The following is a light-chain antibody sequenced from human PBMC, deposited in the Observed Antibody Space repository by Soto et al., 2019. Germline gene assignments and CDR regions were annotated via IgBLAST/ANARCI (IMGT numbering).Light chain of an antibody. V-gene: IGKV3-20*01. Sequence: EIVMTQFPATLSVSPGEIATLSCRASQSIINTLAWYQQRPGQAPRLLIYGASSRATGIPDRFSGSGSGTDFTLTISRLEPEDFAVYYCQQYGSSFGQGTRLEIK. CDR3: QQYGSS. CDR1: QSIINT. CDR2: GAS. J-gene: IGKJ5*01.